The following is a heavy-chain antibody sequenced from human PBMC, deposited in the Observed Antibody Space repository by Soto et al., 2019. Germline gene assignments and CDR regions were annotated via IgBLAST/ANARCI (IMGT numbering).Heavy chain of an antibody. Sequence: EVQLVESGGGLVQPGGSLKLSCAASGFTFSGSTIHWVRQTSGKGLELVGRIPSKTNTYATAYAASVKGRFTISRDDSKNTAYLQMDSLKTEDTAVYYCTRQHLDVPVASAIDYWGQGTLVTVSS. CDR2: IPSKTNTYAT. J-gene: IGHJ4*02. V-gene: IGHV3-73*02. CDR3: TRQHLDVPVASAIDY. D-gene: IGHD6-19*01. CDR1: GFTFSGST.